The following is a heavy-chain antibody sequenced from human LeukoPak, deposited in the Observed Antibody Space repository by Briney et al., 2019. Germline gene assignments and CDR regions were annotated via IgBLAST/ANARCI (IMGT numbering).Heavy chain of an antibody. J-gene: IGHJ6*03. CDR3: ARDRRTHYYYYMDV. CDR1: GFTFSDYY. V-gene: IGHV3-11*04. D-gene: IGHD1-1*01. Sequence: PGGSLRLSCAASGFTFSDYYMSWIRQAPGKGLEWVSYISSSGSTIYYADSVKGRFTISRDNAKNSLYLQMNSLRAEDTAVYYCARDRRTHYYYYMDVWGKGTTVTVSS. CDR2: ISSSGSTI.